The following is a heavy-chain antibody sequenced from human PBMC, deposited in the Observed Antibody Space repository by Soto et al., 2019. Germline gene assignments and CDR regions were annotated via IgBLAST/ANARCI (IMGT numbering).Heavy chain of an antibody. Sequence: ASVKVSCKASGGTFSSYAISWVRQAPGQGLEWMGGIIPIFGTANYAQKFQGRVTITADESTSTAYMELSSLRSEDTAVYYCARSVRIEWFPVNWFDPWGQGTLVTVSS. CDR3: ARSVRIEWFPVNWFDP. J-gene: IGHJ5*02. D-gene: IGHD3-3*01. CDR1: GGTFSSYA. CDR2: IIPIFGTA. V-gene: IGHV1-69*13.